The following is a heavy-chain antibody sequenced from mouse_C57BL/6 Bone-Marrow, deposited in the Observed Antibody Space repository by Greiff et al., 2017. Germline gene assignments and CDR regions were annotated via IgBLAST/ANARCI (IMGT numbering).Heavy chain of an antibody. CDR2: IHPSDSDT. CDR3: AIGPLLLGAMDY. J-gene: IGHJ4*01. V-gene: IGHV1-74*01. Sequence: QVQLKQPVAELVKPGASVKVSCTASGYTFTSYWMHWVKQRPGQGLEWIGRIHPSDSDTTYNQKFKGKATFTVDKSSSTAYMQLSSLTSEDSAVYYCAIGPLLLGAMDYWGQGTSVTVSS. D-gene: IGHD1-1*01. CDR1: GYTFTSYW.